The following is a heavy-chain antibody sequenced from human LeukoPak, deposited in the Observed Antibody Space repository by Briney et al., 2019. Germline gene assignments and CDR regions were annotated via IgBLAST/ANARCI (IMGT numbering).Heavy chain of an antibody. CDR1: GGSIRSFC. CDR3: ARERDHGYSYGHVLDF. D-gene: IGHD5-18*01. CDR2: FCSSGT. V-gene: IGHV4-4*07. J-gene: IGHJ4*02. Sequence: PSETLFLTCTVSGGSIRSFCWTWIRQTSGKGLDWIGHFCSSGTTYNPSLRSRVSLSLDTAKNDFSLRLASVTAADTAVYFCARERDHGYSYGHVLDFWGQGIPVTVSS.